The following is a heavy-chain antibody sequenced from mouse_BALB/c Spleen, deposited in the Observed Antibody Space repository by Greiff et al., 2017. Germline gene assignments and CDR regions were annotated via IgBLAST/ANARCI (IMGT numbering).Heavy chain of an antibody. CDR2: INPYNGGT. V-gene: IGHV1-18*01. CDR1: GYSFTGYT. CDR3: ARGAYYGSSLPFAY. Sequence: VQLKESGPELVKPGASMKISCKASGYSFTGYTMNWVKQSHGKNLEWIGLINPYNGGTSYNQKFKGKATLTVDKSSSTAYMELLSLTSEDSAVYYCARGAYYGSSLPFAYWGQGTLVTVSA. D-gene: IGHD1-1*01. J-gene: IGHJ3*01.